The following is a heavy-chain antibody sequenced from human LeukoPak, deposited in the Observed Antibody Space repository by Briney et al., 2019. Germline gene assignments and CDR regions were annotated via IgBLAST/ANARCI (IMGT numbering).Heavy chain of an antibody. D-gene: IGHD6-13*01. V-gene: IGHV1-18*03. CDR1: GYTFTSYG. CDR2: ISAYNGNT. CDR3: ASIVSSSSRNWFDP. Sequence: ASVKVSCKASGYTFTSYGISWVRQAPGQGLEWMGWISAYNGNTNYAQKLQGRVTMTTDTSTSTAYMELRSLRSDDMAVYYCASIVSSSSRNWFDPWGQGILVTVSS. J-gene: IGHJ5*02.